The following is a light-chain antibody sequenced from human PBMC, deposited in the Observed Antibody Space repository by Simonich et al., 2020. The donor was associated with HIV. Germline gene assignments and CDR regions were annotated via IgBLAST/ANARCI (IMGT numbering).Light chain of an antibody. J-gene: IGLJ2*01. CDR2: DIS. CDR3: SSYTSITTYVL. CDR1: GSDVGVYNY. V-gene: IGLV2-14*01. Sequence: QSALTQPASVSGSPGQSITISCTGTGSDVGVYNYVSWYQQHPGKAPKLMIYDISKRPSGVSNRFSGSKSGNTASLTISGLQAEDEADYYCSSYTSITTYVLFGGGTKLTVL.